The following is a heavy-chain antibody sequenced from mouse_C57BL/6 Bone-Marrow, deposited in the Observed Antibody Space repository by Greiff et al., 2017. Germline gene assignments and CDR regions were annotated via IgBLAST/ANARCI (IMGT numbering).Heavy chain of an antibody. CDR1: GYTFTDYE. CDR3: TTGGY. Sequence: QVHVKQSGAELVRPGASVTLSCKASGYTFTDYEMHWVKQTPVHGLEWIGAIDPETGGTAYNQKFKGKAILTADKSSSTAYMELRSLTSEDSAVXYCTTGGYWGQGTTLTVAS. V-gene: IGHV1-15*01. J-gene: IGHJ2*01. CDR2: IDPETGGT. D-gene: IGHD1-1*02.